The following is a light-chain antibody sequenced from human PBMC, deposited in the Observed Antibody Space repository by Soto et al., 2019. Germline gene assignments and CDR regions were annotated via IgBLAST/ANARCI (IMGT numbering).Light chain of an antibody. J-gene: IGLJ1*01. V-gene: IGLV2-14*03. Sequence: QSVLTQPASVSGSPRQSITISCTGTSSDVGGYSYVSWYQQHPGDAPKLMIYHVTNRPSGVSDRFSGSKSGNTASLTISGLQAEDEADYYCSSYTSSTVYIFGTGTKVTVL. CDR1: SSDVGGYSY. CDR2: HVT. CDR3: SSYTSSTVYI.